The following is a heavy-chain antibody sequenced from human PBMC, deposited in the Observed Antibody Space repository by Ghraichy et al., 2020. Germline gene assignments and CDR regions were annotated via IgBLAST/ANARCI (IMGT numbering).Heavy chain of an antibody. J-gene: IGHJ1*01. CDR1: GDSVGSHTYY. CDR2: IYYTGST. V-gene: IGHV4-39*01. Sequence: SETLSLTCTVSGDSVGSHTYYWGWIRQPPGKGLEWIGSIYYTGSTYYNPSLKRRVTISVDTSKNQFSLRLNSVTASDTAVYYCASHPEYGDYEEYFHHWGQGTLVAVSS. D-gene: IGHD4-17*01. CDR3: ASHPEYGDYEEYFHH.